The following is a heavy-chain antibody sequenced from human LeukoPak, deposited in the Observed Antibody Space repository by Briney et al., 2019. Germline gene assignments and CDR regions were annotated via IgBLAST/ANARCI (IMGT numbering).Heavy chain of an antibody. CDR2: ISSSSSYI. CDR1: GFTLSSHG. D-gene: IGHD2-15*01. J-gene: IGHJ4*02. CDR3: ARSASYCSGGSCYRPNQPVDY. Sequence: GGSLRLSCAASGFTLSSHGMNWVRQAPGKGLEWVSSISSSSSYIYYADSVKGRFTISRDNAKNSLYLQMNSLRAEDTAVYYCARSASYCSGGSCYRPNQPVDYWGQGTLVTVSS. V-gene: IGHV3-21*01.